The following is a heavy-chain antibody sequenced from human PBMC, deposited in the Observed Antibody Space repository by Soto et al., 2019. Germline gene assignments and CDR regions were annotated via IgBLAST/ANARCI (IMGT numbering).Heavy chain of an antibody. D-gene: IGHD3-3*01. CDR3: ARGGQDFWSGPFDY. J-gene: IGHJ4*02. CDR2: IDNSGST. Sequence: PSETLSLTCTVSGGSISNYFCNWIRQPAGKGLEWIGRIDNSGSTNYNPSLKSRITMSEDTSRNQFSLKLNSVTAADTAVYYCARGGQDFWSGPFDYWGQGDLVTVSS. CDR1: GGSISNYF. V-gene: IGHV4-4*07.